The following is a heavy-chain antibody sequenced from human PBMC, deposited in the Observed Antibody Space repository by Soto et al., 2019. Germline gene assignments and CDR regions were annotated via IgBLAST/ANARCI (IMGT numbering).Heavy chain of an antibody. D-gene: IGHD2-21*02. CDR1: GFSFSDHS. Sequence: VQLVESGGGLVYPGGSLTLSCVGSGFSFSDHSMNWVRRAPGKGLQWVSYISSGGDNIHYADSVKGRFTVSRDNAKNTLFLRMNRLREDDTALYYFARLPNGSLGTAGGQGTLVTVSS. J-gene: IGHJ4*02. CDR3: ARLPNGSLGTA. CDR2: ISSGGDNI. V-gene: IGHV3-48*02.